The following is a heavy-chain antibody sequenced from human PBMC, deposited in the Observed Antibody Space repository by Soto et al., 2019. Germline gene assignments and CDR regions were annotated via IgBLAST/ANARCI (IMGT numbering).Heavy chain of an antibody. Sequence: ETLSLTCTVSGGSISSYYWSWIRQPPGKGLEWIGYIYYSGSTNYNPSLKSRVTISVDTSKNQFSLKLSSVTAADTAVYYCARARTTDWFDPWGQGTLVTVSS. CDR2: IYYSGST. J-gene: IGHJ5*02. CDR3: ARARTTDWFDP. V-gene: IGHV4-59*01. D-gene: IGHD4-4*01. CDR1: GGSISSYY.